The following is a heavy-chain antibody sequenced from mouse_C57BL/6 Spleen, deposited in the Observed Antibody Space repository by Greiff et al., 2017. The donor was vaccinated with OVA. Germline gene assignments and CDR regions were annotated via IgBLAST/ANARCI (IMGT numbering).Heavy chain of an antibody. D-gene: IGHD1-1*01. V-gene: IGHV5-16*01. Sequence: EVHLVESEGGLVQPGSSMKLSCTASGFTFSDYYMAWVRQVPEKGLEWVANINYDGSSTYYLDSLKSRFIISRDNAKNILYLQMSSLKSEDTATYYCAREGTTVVPYFDYWGKGTTLTVSS. CDR2: INYDGSST. CDR3: AREGTTVVPYFDY. J-gene: IGHJ2*01. CDR1: GFTFSDYY.